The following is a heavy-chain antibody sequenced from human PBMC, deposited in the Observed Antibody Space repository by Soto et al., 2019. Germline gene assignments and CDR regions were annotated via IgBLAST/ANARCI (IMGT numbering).Heavy chain of an antibody. CDR3: GRPGLMAGM. J-gene: IGHJ6*01. CDR2: ISDSGNT. CDR1: GGSISPSVGSF. D-gene: IGHD7-27*01. Sequence: NPSETLSLTCTVSGGSISPSVGSFWGWIRQPPGKGLEWIGIISDSGNTYYNPSLKGRVTMSGDTSKNQFSLTLTSLTATDKAVDYCGRPGLMAGM. V-gene: IGHV4-39*01.